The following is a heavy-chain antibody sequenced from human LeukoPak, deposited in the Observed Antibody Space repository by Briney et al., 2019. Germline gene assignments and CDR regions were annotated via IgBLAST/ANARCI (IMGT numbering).Heavy chain of an antibody. D-gene: IGHD3-3*01. CDR1: GFTVSSNY. Sequence: GGSLRLSCAASGFTVSSNYMSWVRQAPGKGLEWVSVIYSGGSTYYADSVKGRFTISRDNSKNTLYLQMNSLRAEDTAVYYCARESGYGYYYCGMDVWGQGTTVTVSS. J-gene: IGHJ6*02. V-gene: IGHV3-53*01. CDR3: ARESGYGYYYCGMDV. CDR2: IYSGGST.